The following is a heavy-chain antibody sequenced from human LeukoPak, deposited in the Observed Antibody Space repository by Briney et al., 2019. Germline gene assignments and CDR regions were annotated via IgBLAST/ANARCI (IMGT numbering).Heavy chain of an antibody. CDR2: INGGGSNT. J-gene: IGHJ4*02. CDR1: GFPFNTYV. CDR3: AKSVVVITFRFDD. D-gene: IGHD2-15*01. V-gene: IGHV3-23*01. Sequence: GGSLRLSCAGSGFPFNTYVMSWVRQAPGKGLEWVSAINGGGSNTYYADSVKGRFTISRDNSKNMVYLQMNNLRADDTAAYYCAKSVVVITFRFDDWGQGALVTVSS.